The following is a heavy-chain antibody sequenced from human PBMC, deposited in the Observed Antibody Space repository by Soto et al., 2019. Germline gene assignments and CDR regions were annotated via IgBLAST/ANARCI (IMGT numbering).Heavy chain of an antibody. CDR2: ISGSGGST. J-gene: IGHJ4*02. CDR3: ATDTYYYDSSGYYRRHC. V-gene: IGHV3-23*01. D-gene: IGHD3-22*01. Sequence: TGGSLRLSCAASGFTFSSYAMSWVRQAPGKGLEWVSAISGSGGSTYYADSVKGRFTISRDNSKNTLYLQMNSLRAEDTAVYYCATDTYYYDSSGYYRRHCWGQGTLVTVSS. CDR1: GFTFSSYA.